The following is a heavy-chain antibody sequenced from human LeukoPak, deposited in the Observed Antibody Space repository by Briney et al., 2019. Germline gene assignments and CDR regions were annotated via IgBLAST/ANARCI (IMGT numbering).Heavy chain of an antibody. J-gene: IGHJ4*02. CDR3: ARDKTAAFDY. CDR1: GYTFTDYY. Sequence: ASVKVSCKASGYTFTDYYVHWVRQAPGQGLEWMGWINPDSGDTSYAQNFQGRVTMTRDTSISTVYMELSRLIPDDTAVYYCARDKTAAFDYWGQGTLVTVSS. CDR2: INPDSGDT. D-gene: IGHD6-13*01. V-gene: IGHV1-2*02.